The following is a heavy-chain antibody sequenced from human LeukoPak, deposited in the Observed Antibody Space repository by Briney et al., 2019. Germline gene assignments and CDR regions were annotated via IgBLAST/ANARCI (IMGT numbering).Heavy chain of an antibody. CDR1: GFTFSSYE. V-gene: IGHV3-64*01. CDR2: ISSNGDST. J-gene: IGHJ6*04. Sequence: GGSLRLSCAASGFTFSSYEMHWVRQAPGKGLEYVSAISSNGDSTYYANFVKGRFIISKDNSKNTLYLQMGSLRPEDMAVYYCARDRPGDVWGEGTTVTVSS. CDR3: ARDRPGDV.